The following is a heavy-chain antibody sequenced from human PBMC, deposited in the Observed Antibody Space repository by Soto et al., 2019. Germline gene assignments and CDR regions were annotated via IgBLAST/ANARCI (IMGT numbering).Heavy chain of an antibody. CDR1: GFTFDDYA. D-gene: IGHD2-15*01. J-gene: IGHJ3*02. Sequence: GGSLRLSCAASGFTFDDYAMHWVRQAPGKGLEWVSGISWNSGSIGYAYSVKGRFTISRDNAKNSLYLQMNRLRAEDKALYYCASAGYCSGGSCSWGAFDIWGQGTMVTVSS. V-gene: IGHV3-9*01. CDR2: ISWNSGSI. CDR3: ASAGYCSGGSCSWGAFDI.